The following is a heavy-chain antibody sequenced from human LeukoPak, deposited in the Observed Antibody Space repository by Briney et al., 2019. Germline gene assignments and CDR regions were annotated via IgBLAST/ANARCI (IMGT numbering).Heavy chain of an antibody. J-gene: IGHJ3*02. D-gene: IGHD3/OR15-3a*01. V-gene: IGHV6-1*01. CDR3: ARLDLGGAFDI. CDR1: GDSVSSNSAV. CDR2: TYYRSKWYK. Sequence: SQTLSLTCAISGDSVSSNSAVWNWIRQSPARSLEWRRRTYYRSKWYKDYAESVKSRITIKPDKSINQLSLQLNFADPAVSAWYYCARLDLGGAFDIWGQGTMIIVSS.